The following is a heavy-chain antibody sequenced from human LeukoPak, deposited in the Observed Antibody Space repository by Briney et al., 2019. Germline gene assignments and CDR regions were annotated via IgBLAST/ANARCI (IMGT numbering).Heavy chain of an antibody. V-gene: IGHV4-38-2*02. J-gene: IGHJ5*02. CDR1: GYSISYGYY. D-gene: IGHD3-10*01. Sequence: SETLSLTCAVTGYSISYGYYWGWIRQPPGKGLEWIGSIYHSGSTYYNPSLKSRVTISVDTSKNQFSLNLGSVTAADTAVYYCARDLRSGSYLNWLDPWGQGTLVTVSS. CDR2: IYHSGST. CDR3: ARDLRSGSYLNWLDP.